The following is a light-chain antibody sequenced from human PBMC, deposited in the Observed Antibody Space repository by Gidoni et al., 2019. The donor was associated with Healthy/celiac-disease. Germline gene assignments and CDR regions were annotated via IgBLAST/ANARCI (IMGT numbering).Light chain of an antibody. V-gene: IGLV2-14*01. CDR2: EVS. CDR3: SSYTSSSTPYV. J-gene: IGLJ1*01. CDR1: SSDVGGYNY. Sequence: QSALTQPASVSGPSGQSITISCTGTSSDVGGYNYVSWYQHHPGKAPKLMIYEVSNRPSGVSNRFSGSKSGNTASLTISGLQAEDEADYYCSSYTSSSTPYVFGTGTKVTVL.